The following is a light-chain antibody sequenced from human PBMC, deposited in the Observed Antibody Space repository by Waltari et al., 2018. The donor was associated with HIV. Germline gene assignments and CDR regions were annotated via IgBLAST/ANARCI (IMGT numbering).Light chain of an antibody. CDR3: SSYTSSSTLDV. CDR1: SSDVGGYNY. CDR2: EVS. Sequence: QSALTQPASVSGSPGQSITISCTGTSSDVGGYNYVPWYQQPPGKAPKLMIYEVSNRPPGVSNRFSGSKSGNTASLTISGLQAEDEADYYCSSYTSSSTLDVFGTGTKVTVL. V-gene: IGLV2-14*01. J-gene: IGLJ1*01.